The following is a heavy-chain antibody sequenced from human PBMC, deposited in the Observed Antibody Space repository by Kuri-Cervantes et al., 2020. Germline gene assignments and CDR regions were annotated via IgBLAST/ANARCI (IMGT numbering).Heavy chain of an antibody. Sequence: GESLKISCTASGFIFKNYWMNWVRQTPEKGLEWVSNIDGDGSKTYYADSVTGRFTITRDNAKNSLFLQMSSLRAEDTAVYYCAREVVGRCFYWLSGELDYWGKGTMVTVSS. D-gene: IGHD3-9*01. CDR1: GFIFKNYW. CDR2: IDGDGSKT. CDR3: AREVVGRCFYWLSGELDY. J-gene: IGHJ4*02. V-gene: IGHV3-7*01.